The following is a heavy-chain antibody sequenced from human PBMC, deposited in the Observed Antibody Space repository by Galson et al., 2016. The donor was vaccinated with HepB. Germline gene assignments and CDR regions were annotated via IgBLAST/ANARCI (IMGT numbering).Heavy chain of an antibody. J-gene: IGHJ5*02. CDR2: IYYSGTA. D-gene: IGHD3-10*01. Sequence: SETLSLTCTVSGGSVSSSTFYGGWIRQPPGKGLEWIGNIYYSGTAIYNPALESRLTISIDTSRNQFSLNLSSVTAADTAVYYCARPKASGAFDPWGQGALVTVSS. CDR1: GGSVSSSTFY. V-gene: IGHV4-39*01. CDR3: ARPKASGAFDP.